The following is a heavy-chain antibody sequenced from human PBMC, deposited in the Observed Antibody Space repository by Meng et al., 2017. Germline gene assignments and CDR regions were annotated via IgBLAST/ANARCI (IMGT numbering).Heavy chain of an antibody. CDR1: GYTFTSYD. J-gene: IGHJ5*02. Sequence: VRMVQSWAEVKEPGALVKVSCKASGYTFTSYDINWVRQATGQGLEWMGWMNPNSGNTGYAQKFQGRVTMTRNTSISTAYMELSSLRSEDTAVYYCARQYSSSWYWFDPWGQGTLVTVSS. V-gene: IGHV1-8*01. D-gene: IGHD6-13*01. CDR2: MNPNSGNT. CDR3: ARQYSSSWYWFDP.